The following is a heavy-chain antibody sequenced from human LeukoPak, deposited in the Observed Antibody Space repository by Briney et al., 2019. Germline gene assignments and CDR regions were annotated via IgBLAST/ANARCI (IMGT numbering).Heavy chain of an antibody. J-gene: IGHJ6*02. D-gene: IGHD5-12*01. Sequence: ASVKVSCKASGYTFTSYGISRVRQAPGQGLEWMGWISAYNGNTNYAQKLQGRVTMTTDTSTSTAYMELRRLRSDDTAVYYCARQMATIYYYGMDVWGQGTTVTVSS. CDR2: ISAYNGNT. CDR3: ARQMATIYYYGMDV. CDR1: GYTFTSYG. V-gene: IGHV1-18*01.